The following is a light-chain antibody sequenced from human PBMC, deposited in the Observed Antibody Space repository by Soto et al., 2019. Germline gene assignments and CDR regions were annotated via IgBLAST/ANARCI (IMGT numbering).Light chain of an antibody. CDR3: CSYAGSSTYV. J-gene: IGLJ1*01. CDR2: EAT. V-gene: IGLV2-23*01. Sequence: QSALTQPASVSGSPGQSITISCTGTSSDVVSYNLVSWYQQHPGKAPKLMIYEATKRPSGISTHFSGSKSGNTASLTISGLQAEDEADYYCCSYAGSSTYVFGLGTKVTVL. CDR1: SSDVVSYNL.